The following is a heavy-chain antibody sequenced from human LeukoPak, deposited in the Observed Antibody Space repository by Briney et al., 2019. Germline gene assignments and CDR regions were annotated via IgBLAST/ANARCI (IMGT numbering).Heavy chain of an antibody. CDR2: IYYSGST. CDR3: ARHTYYYDSSGYYSARDVEYNWFDP. V-gene: IGHV4-61*01. J-gene: IGHJ5*02. D-gene: IGHD3-22*01. CDR1: GGSVGSGSYY. Sequence: PSETLSLTCTVSGGSVGSGSYYWSWIRQPPGKGLEWIGYIYYSGSTNYNPSLKSRVTISVDTSKNQFSLKLSSVTAADTAVYYCARHTYYYDSSGYYSARDVEYNWFDPWGQGTLVTVSS.